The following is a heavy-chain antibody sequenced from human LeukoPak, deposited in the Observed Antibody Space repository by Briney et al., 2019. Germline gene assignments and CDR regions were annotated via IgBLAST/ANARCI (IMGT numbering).Heavy chain of an antibody. V-gene: IGHV3-48*01. CDR3: AREAAAADFDY. CDR1: GFTFSSYS. J-gene: IGHJ4*02. D-gene: IGHD6-13*01. Sequence: WGSLRLSCAASGFTFSSYSMNWVRQAPGKGLEWVSYISSSSSTIYYADSVKGRFTISRDNAKNSLYLQMNSLRAEDTAVYYCAREAAAADFDYWGQGTLVTVSS. CDR2: ISSSSSTI.